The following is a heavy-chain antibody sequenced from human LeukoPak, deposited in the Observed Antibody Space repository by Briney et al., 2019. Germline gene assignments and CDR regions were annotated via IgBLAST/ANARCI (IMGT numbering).Heavy chain of an antibody. CDR3: TRTTRIAVAGLNWFDP. Sequence: PGGSLRLSCAASGFTFSSYAMHWDRQAPGKGLEWVAVISYDGSNKYYADSVKGRFTISRDKSKNTLYLQMDSLRGGDTAVYYCTRTTRIAVAGLNWFDPWGQGTLVTVSS. J-gene: IGHJ5*02. D-gene: IGHD6-19*01. CDR1: GFTFSSYA. CDR2: ISYDGSNK. V-gene: IGHV3-30-3*01.